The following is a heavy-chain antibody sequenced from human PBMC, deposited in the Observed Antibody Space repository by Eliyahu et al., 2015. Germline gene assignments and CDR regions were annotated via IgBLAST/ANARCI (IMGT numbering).Heavy chain of an antibody. D-gene: IGHD2-2*01. CDR2: ISWDXGXT. V-gene: IGHV3-43*01. CDR3: AKDQDSGFRRRGSKGRDYYYGMDV. Sequence: EVQLVESGGVVVQPGGSLRLSCAAXGFTFXDXTMHWVRQAPGKGLXWVSLISWDXGXTYYADSVKGRFTISRDNSKNSLYLQMNSLRTEDTALYYCAKDQDSGFRRRGSKGRDYYYGMDVWGQGTTVTVSS. CDR1: GFTFXDXT. J-gene: IGHJ6*02.